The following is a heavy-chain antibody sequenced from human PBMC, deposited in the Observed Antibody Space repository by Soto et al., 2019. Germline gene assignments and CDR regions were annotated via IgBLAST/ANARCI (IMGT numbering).Heavy chain of an antibody. D-gene: IGHD6-6*01. CDR2: INHSGSP. CDR1: GGSFSGYY. CDR3: ASDPEYSSSSGY. Sequence: QVQLQQWGAGLLKPSETLSLTCAVYGGSFSGYYWSWIRQPPGKGLEWIGEINHSGSPNYNPSLKSRVTISVDTSKNQFSLKLSSVTAADTAVYYCASDPEYSSSSGYWGQGTLVIVSS. J-gene: IGHJ4*02. V-gene: IGHV4-34*01.